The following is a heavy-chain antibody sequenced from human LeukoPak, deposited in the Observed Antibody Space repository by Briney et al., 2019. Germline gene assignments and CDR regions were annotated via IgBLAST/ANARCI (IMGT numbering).Heavy chain of an antibody. Sequence: GGSLRLSCAASGFTFSSYSMNWVRQAPGKGLEWVANIKYDGSEKYYVDSVKGRFTISRDNAKNSLYLQMNSLRAEDTAVYYCARALVTMVRGVISCWFDPWGQGTLVTVSS. CDR1: GFTFSSYS. CDR3: ARALVTMVRGVISCWFDP. CDR2: IKYDGSEK. D-gene: IGHD3-10*01. V-gene: IGHV3-7*04. J-gene: IGHJ5*02.